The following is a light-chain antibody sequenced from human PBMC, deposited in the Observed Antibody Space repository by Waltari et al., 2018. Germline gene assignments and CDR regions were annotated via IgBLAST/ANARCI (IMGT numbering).Light chain of an antibody. J-gene: IGKJ1*01. CDR1: QTVSTD. CDR2: DAS. V-gene: IGKV3-11*01. Sequence: IVLTQSPATLSLSPGERATLSCRASQTVSTDLAWFQQKPGQAPRLLISDASNRAPGIPARFSGSGSGTDFSLTISSLEPEDFAVYYCLQRSLWPWTFGQGTKVAVK. CDR3: LQRSLWPWT.